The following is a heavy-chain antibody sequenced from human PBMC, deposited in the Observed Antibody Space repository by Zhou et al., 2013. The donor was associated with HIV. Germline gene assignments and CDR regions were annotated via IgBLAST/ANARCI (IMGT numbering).Heavy chain of an antibody. D-gene: IGHD3-22*01. CDR1: GYTFTRSG. J-gene: IGHJ6*02. CDR3: ARDNGYYDSSGDYYYYYSGMDV. Sequence: QVRLVQSGDEVKKPGASVKVSCETSGYTFTRSGISWVRQAPGQGLEWMGWISGYNGNTKYAQKVQGRVTMTTDTSTNSAYMELRSLRSDDTAVYYCARDNGYYDSSGDYYYYYSGMDVWGQGTTVTVSS. V-gene: IGHV1-18*01. CDR2: ISGYNGNT.